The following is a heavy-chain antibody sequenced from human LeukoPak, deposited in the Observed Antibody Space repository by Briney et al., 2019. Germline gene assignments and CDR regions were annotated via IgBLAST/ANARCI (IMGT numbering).Heavy chain of an antibody. D-gene: IGHD5-12*01. V-gene: IGHV3-66*01. CDR3: ARTYSGYDWGFDY. CDR2: IYSGGST. Sequence: GGSLRLSCAASGFTVSSNYMSWVRQAPGKGLEWVSVIYSGGSTYYADSVKGRFTISRDNSKNTLCLQMNSLRAEDTAVYYCARTYSGYDWGFDYWGQGTLVTVSS. CDR1: GFTVSSNY. J-gene: IGHJ4*02.